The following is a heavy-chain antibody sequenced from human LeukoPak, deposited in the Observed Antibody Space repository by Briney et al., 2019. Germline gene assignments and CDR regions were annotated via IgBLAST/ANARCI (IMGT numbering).Heavy chain of an antibody. CDR3: ARDDYYDSSGYYHNYFDY. D-gene: IGHD3-22*01. Sequence: GGSLRLSCAASGFTFSSYSMNWVRQAPGKGLEWVSSISSSSSYIYYADSVKGRFTVSRDNAKNSLYLQMNSLRAEDTAVYYCARDDYYDSSGYYHNYFDYWGQGTLATVSS. J-gene: IGHJ4*02. CDR2: ISSSSSYI. V-gene: IGHV3-21*01. CDR1: GFTFSSYS.